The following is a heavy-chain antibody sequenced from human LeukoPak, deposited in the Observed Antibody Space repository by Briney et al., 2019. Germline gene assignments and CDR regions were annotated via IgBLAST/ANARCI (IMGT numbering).Heavy chain of an antibody. Sequence: ASVKVSCKASGYTFTGYYMHWVRQAPGQGLEWMGWINSNSGATNYAQKFQGRVTMTMDTSISTAYMELSRLRSDGTAVYYCARLMNGRRAFDIWGQGTVVTVSS. D-gene: IGHD2-8*01. J-gene: IGHJ3*02. CDR3: ARLMNGRRAFDI. CDR1: GYTFTGYY. CDR2: INSNSGAT. V-gene: IGHV1-2*02.